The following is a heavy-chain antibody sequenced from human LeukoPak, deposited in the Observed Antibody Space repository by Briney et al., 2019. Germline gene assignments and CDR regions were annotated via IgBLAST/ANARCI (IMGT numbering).Heavy chain of an antibody. D-gene: IGHD6-13*01. J-gene: IGHJ4*02. Sequence: PGGSLRLSCAASGFTVSSNYMSWVRQAPGKGLEWVSVIYSGGSTYYADSVKGRFTISRDNSKNTLYFQMNSLRAEDTAVYYCATSPDKYSSSWYSGYFDYWGQGTLVTVSS. CDR2: IYSGGST. CDR1: GFTVSSNY. CDR3: ATSPDKYSSSWYSGYFDY. V-gene: IGHV3-53*05.